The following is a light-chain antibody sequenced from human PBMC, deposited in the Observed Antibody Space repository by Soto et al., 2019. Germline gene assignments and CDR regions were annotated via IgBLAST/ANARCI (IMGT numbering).Light chain of an antibody. J-gene: IGLJ2*01. V-gene: IGLV2-23*01. CDR3: CSYAGSSTHVV. CDR2: EGS. CDR1: SSDVGSYNL. Sequence: QSALTQPAYVSGSPGQSITISCTGTSSDVGSYNLVSWYQQHPGKAPKLMIYEGSKRPSGVSNRFSGSKSGNTASLTISRLQAEDEADYYCCSYAGSSTHVVFGGGTQLTVL.